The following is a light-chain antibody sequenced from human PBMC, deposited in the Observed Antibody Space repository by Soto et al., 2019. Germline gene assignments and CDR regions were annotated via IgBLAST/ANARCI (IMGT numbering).Light chain of an antibody. CDR1: QSVSSNY. Sequence: EIVWTQSPGTRSLSPGERATLSCRASQSVSSNYLAWYQQKPGQAPRPLIYGASSRATGIPDRFSGSGAGTDCTLTIRRLESEDFAVYYCQQYRSSPWTFGQGTKVEIK. CDR2: GAS. J-gene: IGKJ1*01. CDR3: QQYRSSPWT. V-gene: IGKV3-20*01.